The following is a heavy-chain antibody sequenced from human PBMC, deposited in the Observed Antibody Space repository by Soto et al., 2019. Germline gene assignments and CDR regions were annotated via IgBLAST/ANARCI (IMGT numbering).Heavy chain of an antibody. Sequence: GGSLRLSCAASGFTFSSYGMHWVRQAPGKGLEWVAVIWYDGSNKYYADSVKGRFTISRDNTKNTLYLQMNSLRAEDTAVYYCAREPPRITIFGVVIPEGYYYYGMDVGGQGTTVTVSS. D-gene: IGHD3-3*01. CDR3: AREPPRITIFGVVIPEGYYYYGMDV. CDR2: IWYDGSNK. CDR1: GFTFSSYG. J-gene: IGHJ6*01. V-gene: IGHV3-33*01.